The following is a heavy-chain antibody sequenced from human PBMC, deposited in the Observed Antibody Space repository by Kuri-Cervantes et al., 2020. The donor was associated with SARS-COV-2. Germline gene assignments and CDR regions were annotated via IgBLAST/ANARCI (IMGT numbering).Heavy chain of an antibody. V-gene: IGHV3-9*01. CDR1: GFIFEDYA. CDR2: ISWNSDNM. Sequence: GGSLRLSCAASGFIFEDYAIHWVRQAPGKGLEWVSGISWNSDNMGYADSVKGRFTISRDNAKNSLYLQMNSLRPEDTALYYCAKDGLRFLEWLFSTWFDPWGQGTLVTVSS. CDR3: AKDGLRFLEWLFSTWFDP. J-gene: IGHJ5*02. D-gene: IGHD3-3*01.